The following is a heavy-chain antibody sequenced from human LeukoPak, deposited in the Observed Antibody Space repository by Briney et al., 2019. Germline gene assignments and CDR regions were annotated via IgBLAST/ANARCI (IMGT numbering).Heavy chain of an antibody. CDR2: IYWNGGRK. Sequence: GGSLRLSCAPSVYTFDEYGMSWVPQAPGKGLEWVSGIYWNGGRKGYADCVKGRFTISRENAKNSLYLQMNSLRAEDTAVYYCAELGITMIGGVWGKGTTVTISS. J-gene: IGHJ6*04. CDR3: AELGITMIGGV. CDR1: VYTFDEYG. D-gene: IGHD3-10*02. V-gene: IGHV3-20*04.